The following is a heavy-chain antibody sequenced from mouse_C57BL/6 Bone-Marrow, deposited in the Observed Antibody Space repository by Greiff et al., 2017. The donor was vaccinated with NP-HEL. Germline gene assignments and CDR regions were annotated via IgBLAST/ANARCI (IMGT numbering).Heavy chain of an antibody. V-gene: IGHV1-63*01. D-gene: IGHD1-1*01. CDR2: IYPGGGYT. CDR3: ARSLYYYGSSPFDY. CDR1: GYTFTNYW. J-gene: IGHJ2*01. Sequence: VQLQQSGAELVRPGTSVKMSCKASGYTFTNYWIGWAKQRPGHGLEWLGDIYPGGGYTNYNEKFKGKATLTADKSSSTAYMQFSSLTSEDSAIYYCARSLYYYGSSPFDYWGQGTTLTVSS.